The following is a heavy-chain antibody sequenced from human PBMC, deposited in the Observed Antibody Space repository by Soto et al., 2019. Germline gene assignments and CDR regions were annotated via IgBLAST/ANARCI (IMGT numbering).Heavy chain of an antibody. CDR1: GFTFSSYG. D-gene: IGHD3-3*01. V-gene: IGHV3-30*18. Sequence: GGSLRLSCAASGFTFSSYGMHWVRQAPGKGLEWVAVISYDGSNKYYADSVKGRFTISRDNSKNTLYLQMNSLRAEDTAVYYCAKDSEWLQPYYYYMDVWGKGTTVTSP. CDR2: ISYDGSNK. J-gene: IGHJ6*03. CDR3: AKDSEWLQPYYYYMDV.